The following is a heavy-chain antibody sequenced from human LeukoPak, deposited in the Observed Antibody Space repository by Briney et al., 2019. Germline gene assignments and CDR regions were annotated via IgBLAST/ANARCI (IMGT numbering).Heavy chain of an antibody. CDR1: GYSFTSYW. CDR2: IYPGDSDT. J-gene: IGHJ5*02. CDR3: ARLRAKKGYCSGGSCYSEGWFDP. V-gene: IGHV5-51*01. Sequence: GESLKISCKGSGYSFTSYWIGWVRQMLGKGLEWMGIIYPGDSDTRYSPSFQGQVTISADKSISTAYLQWSSLKASDTAMYYCARLRAKKGYCSGGSCYSEGWFDPWGQGTLVTVSS. D-gene: IGHD2-15*01.